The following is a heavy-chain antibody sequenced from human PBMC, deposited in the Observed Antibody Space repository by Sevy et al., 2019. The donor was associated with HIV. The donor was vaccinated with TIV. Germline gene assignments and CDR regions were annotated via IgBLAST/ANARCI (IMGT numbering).Heavy chain of an antibody. J-gene: IGHJ6*02. V-gene: IGHV3-66*01. CDR2: IYSGGTT. Sequence: GGSLRLSCAASGFTVSSDYMTWVRQAPGKGLEWVSVIYSGGTTYYADSVKGRFTISRDNSKNTVYLQMNSLGAEDTAEYYCARESSSTWQAGYYGMAVWGQGTTVTV. CDR3: ARESSSTWQAGYYGMAV. CDR1: GFTVSSDY. D-gene: IGHD6-13*01.